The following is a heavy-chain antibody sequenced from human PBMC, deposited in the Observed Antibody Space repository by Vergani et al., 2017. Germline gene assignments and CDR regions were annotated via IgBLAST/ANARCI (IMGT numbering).Heavy chain of an antibody. CDR1: GFTVSSDA. Sequence: EVQLLESGGGLVQPGGSLRLSCAASGFTVSSDAMSWVRQAPGKGLEWVSAISGSGGSTYYADSVKGRFTIAMDNSKNTLYLQMNSLRAKDTAVYYCAKDMELIRGAGLAYWGQGTLVTVSS. J-gene: IGHJ4*02. V-gene: IGHV3-23*01. CDR2: ISGSGGST. CDR3: AKDMELIRGAGLAY. D-gene: IGHD1-7*01.